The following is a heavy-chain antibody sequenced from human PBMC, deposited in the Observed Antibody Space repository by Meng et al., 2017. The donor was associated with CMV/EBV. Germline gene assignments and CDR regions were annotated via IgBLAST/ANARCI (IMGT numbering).Heavy chain of an antibody. CDR3: ARLQDSSGYYRVVVTIDY. D-gene: IGHD3-22*01. V-gene: IGHV3-33*01. CDR2: IWSDGTSK. Sequence: GESLKISCAASGFTFSSSGLHWVRQAPGKGLEWVAVIWSDGTSKHYTDSVKGRFTISRDNAKNSLYLQMNSLRAEDTAVYYCARLQDSSGYYRVVVTIDYWGQGTLVTVSS. J-gene: IGHJ4*02. CDR1: GFTFSSSG.